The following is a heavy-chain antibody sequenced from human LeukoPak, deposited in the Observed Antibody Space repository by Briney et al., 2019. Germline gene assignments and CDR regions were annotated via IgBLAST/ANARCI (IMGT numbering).Heavy chain of an antibody. CDR2: IIPIFGTA. J-gene: IGHJ5*02. D-gene: IGHD2-21*02. Sequence: SVKVSCKASGGTFSSYAISWVRQAPGQGLEWMGGIIPIFGTANYAQKFQGRVTITADESTSTAYMELSSLRSEDTAVYYCAESRTVVTAILSFVRFDPWGQGTLVTVSS. V-gene: IGHV1-69*13. CDR1: GGTFSSYA. CDR3: AESRTVVTAILSFVRFDP.